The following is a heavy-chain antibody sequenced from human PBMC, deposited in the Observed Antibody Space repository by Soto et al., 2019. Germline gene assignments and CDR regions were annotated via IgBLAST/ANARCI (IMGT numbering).Heavy chain of an antibody. D-gene: IGHD1-26*01. CDR3: ASGGWETPI. Sequence: GSLRLSGAAAGFRFSTYWMRWVRQAPGKGLQWVATIKQDGSDKYYLDSVEGRFTISRDNAKKTLLLQMNSLTAEDTAVYYCASGGWETPIWGQGTLVTVSS. V-gene: IGHV3-7*03. CDR1: GFRFSTYW. J-gene: IGHJ4*02. CDR2: IKQDGSDK.